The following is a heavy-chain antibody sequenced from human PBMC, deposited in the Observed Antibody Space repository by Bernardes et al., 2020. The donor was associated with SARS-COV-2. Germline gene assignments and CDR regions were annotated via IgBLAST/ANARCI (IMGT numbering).Heavy chain of an antibody. CDR1: GFDFSDYG. J-gene: IGHJ6*02. V-gene: IGHV3-7*03. Sequence: GGSLRLSCAGSGFDFSDYGMTWVRQAPGKGLEWVANIKRDGSETYYVDSVKGRFTISRDNAKNLVFLQMNSLRAEDTAVFYCVRAAGMDVWGQGTMVTVSS. CDR3: VRAAGMDV. CDR2: IKRDGSET. D-gene: IGHD2-15*01.